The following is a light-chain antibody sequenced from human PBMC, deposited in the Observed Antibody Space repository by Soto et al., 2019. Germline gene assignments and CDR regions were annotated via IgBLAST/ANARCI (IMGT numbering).Light chain of an antibody. CDR2: GAS. V-gene: IGKV3-15*01. CDR1: QSVSSN. CDR3: QQYNNWPPWT. Sequence: VMTQSPATLSVSPGERATLSCRASQSVSSNLAWYQQKPGQAPRLLIYGASTRATGIPARFSGSGSGTEFTLTISSLQSEDFAVYYCQQYNNWPPWTFGQGTKVDIK. J-gene: IGKJ1*01.